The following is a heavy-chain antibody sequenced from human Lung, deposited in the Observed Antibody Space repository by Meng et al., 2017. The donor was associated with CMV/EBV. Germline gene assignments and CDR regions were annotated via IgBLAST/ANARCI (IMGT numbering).Heavy chain of an antibody. V-gene: IGHV3-53*01. CDR2: IYSGGIT. CDR3: ARGGGGGDLLYYYYGMDV. D-gene: IGHD2-21*02. J-gene: IGHJ6*02. Sequence: GGSXRLXXAVSAFTVSSNYMSWVRQAPGKGLEWVSVIYSGGITYYAGSVKGRFTISRDNSKNTLYLQLNSLRAEDTAVYYCARGGGGGDLLYYYYGMDVXGQGXTVTVSS. CDR1: AFTVSSNY.